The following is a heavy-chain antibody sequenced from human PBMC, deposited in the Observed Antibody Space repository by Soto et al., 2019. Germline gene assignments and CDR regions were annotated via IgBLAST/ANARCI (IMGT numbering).Heavy chain of an antibody. V-gene: IGHV4-59*01. CDR2: IYYSGST. J-gene: IGHJ4*02. CDR1: GGSISSYY. Sequence: ETLSLTCTVSGGSISSYYWSWIRQPPGKGLEWNGYIYYSGSTNYNPSLKSRVTISVDTSKNQFSLKLSFVTAADTAVYYCARAYGGYADYWGQGALVTVSS. CDR3: ARAYGGYADY. D-gene: IGHD5-12*01.